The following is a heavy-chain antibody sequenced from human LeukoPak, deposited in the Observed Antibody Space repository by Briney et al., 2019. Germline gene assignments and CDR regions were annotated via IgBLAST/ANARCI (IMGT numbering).Heavy chain of an antibody. V-gene: IGHV5-51*01. J-gene: IGHJ4*02. CDR2: IYPGDSDT. CDR3: ARRSSIAAAGTMYY. Sequence: GESLKISCEASGYTFTASWLAWVRQTPGKGLEWMGIIYPGDSDTRYNPSFQGQVTISADKSISTAYLQWSSLKASDTAMYYCARRSSIAAAGTMYYWGQGTLVTVSS. D-gene: IGHD6-13*01. CDR1: GYTFTASW.